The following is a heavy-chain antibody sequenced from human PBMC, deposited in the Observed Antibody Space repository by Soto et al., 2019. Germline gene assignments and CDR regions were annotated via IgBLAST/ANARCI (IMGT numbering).Heavy chain of an antibody. CDR2: IYPGDSDS. V-gene: IGHV5-51*01. J-gene: IGHJ6*02. D-gene: IGHD3-10*01. Sequence: GESLKISCKASGYSFSTYWIGWVRQMPGKGLDWMGVIYPGDSDSRYNPSFQGHVTLSADKSSGTAYLQWSSLRASDSAIYYCAXHASSRTSKYDYYGVDVWGPGTTVSVSS. CDR1: GYSFSTYW. CDR3: AXHASSRTSKYDYYGVDV.